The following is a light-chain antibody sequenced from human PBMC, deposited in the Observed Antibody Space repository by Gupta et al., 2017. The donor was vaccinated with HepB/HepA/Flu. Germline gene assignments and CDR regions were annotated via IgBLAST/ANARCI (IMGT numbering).Light chain of an antibody. CDR2: SAS. CDR1: KDINSY. CDR3: QQCNSSPLT. V-gene: IGKV1-9*01. Sequence: DIQLTQSPSFLSASLGDRVTITCRASKDINSYLIWYQQKPGKAPKLLIYSASALQSGVPSRFRASGSGREFTRTISSMKPADFATYYCQQCNSSPLTFGQGTRLDIK. J-gene: IGKJ5*01.